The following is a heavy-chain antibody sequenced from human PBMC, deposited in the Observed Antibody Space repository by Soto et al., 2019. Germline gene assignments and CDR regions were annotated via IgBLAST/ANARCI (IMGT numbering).Heavy chain of an antibody. CDR1: GDSVGSSSYH. Sequence: QVQLQESGPGLVKPSETLSLTCTVSGDSVGSSSYHWGWIRQPPGKGLEWIGNIYQSETTSYNPSLKSRVTIAVVTIKTQFSLEVFSVTAADTAIYYCAIHVVRPTSWTGGFFDYWGKGTLVTVSS. V-gene: IGHV4-39*01. J-gene: IGHJ4*02. D-gene: IGHD2-21*01. CDR3: AIHVVRPTSWTGGFFDY. CDR2: IYQSETT.